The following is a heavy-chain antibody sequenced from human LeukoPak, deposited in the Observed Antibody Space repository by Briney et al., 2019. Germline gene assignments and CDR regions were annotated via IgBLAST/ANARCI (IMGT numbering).Heavy chain of an antibody. J-gene: IGHJ3*01. CDR1: GFTFRYYW. V-gene: IGHV3-7*05. D-gene: IGHD5-18*01. CDR2: INQDGSEK. CDR3: ARGVPTAMRSAYDF. Sequence: PGGSLRLSCAASGFTFRYYWMSWVRQAPGKGLEWVAHINQDGSEKYYVDSVKGRFTISRDSAKNSLYLQMNSLRAEDTAVYFCARGVPTAMRSAYDFWGQGTVVTVSA.